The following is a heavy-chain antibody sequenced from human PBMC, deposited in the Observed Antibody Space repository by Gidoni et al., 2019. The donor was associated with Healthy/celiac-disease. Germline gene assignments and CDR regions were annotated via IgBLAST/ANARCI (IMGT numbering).Heavy chain of an antibody. CDR2: ISSSGSTI. CDR3: ARESRAYCGGDCYYHYYYMDV. CDR1: GFTFSAYS. J-gene: IGHJ6*03. Sequence: QVQLVESGGGLVKPGGSLRLSCAASGFTFSAYSLRWILQAPGMGLEGVSYISSSGSTIYYADSVKGRFTISRDNAKNSLYLQMNSLRAEDTAVYYCARESRAYCGGDCYYHYYYMDVWGKGTTVTVSS. D-gene: IGHD2-21*01. V-gene: IGHV3-11*01.